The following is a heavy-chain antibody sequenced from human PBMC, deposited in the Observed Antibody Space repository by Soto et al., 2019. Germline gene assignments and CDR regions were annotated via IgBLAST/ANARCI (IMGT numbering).Heavy chain of an antibody. CDR1: GYTFTSYG. V-gene: IGHV1-18*01. Sequence: GASVKVSCKASGYTFTSYGISWVRQAPGQGLEWMGWISAYNGNTNYAQKLQGRVTMTTDTSTSTAYMELRSLRSDDTAVYYCARGAYSSFVGYNWFDPWGQGTLVTVSS. D-gene: IGHD6-6*01. CDR2: ISAYNGNT. CDR3: ARGAYSSFVGYNWFDP. J-gene: IGHJ5*02.